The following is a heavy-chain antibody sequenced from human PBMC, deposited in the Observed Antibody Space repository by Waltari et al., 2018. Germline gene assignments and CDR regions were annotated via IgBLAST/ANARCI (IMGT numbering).Heavy chain of an antibody. V-gene: IGHV4-59*01. Sequence: QVQLQESGPGLVKPSETLSLTCTVSGGSISSYYWSWIRQPPGKGLEWIWYLYYIGSTNYNPSLKSLVTISVDTSKNQFSLKLSSVTAADTAVYYCARDFRGGQLLKYNWFDPWGQGTLVTVSS. CDR2: LYYIGST. J-gene: IGHJ5*02. CDR1: GGSISSYY. D-gene: IGHD2-2*01. CDR3: ARDFRGGQLLKYNWFDP.